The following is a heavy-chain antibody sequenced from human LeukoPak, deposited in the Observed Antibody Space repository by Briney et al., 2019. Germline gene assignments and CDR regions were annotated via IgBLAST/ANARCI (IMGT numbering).Heavy chain of an antibody. V-gene: IGHV1-69*04. D-gene: IGHD1-26*01. CDR3: ASTGGLVGAPPF. CDR1: GGTFSSYA. CDR2: IIPILGVA. Sequence: SVKVSCKASGGTFSSYAISWVRQAPGQGLEWMGRIIPILGVANYAQKFQGRVTITADKSTGTAYMELSSLRSEDTAVYYCASTGGLVGAPPFWGQGTMVTVSS. J-gene: IGHJ3*01.